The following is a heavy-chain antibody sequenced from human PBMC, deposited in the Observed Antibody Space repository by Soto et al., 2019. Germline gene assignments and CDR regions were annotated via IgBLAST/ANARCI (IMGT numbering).Heavy chain of an antibody. V-gene: IGHV3-53*04. J-gene: IGHJ6*02. Sequence: EVQLVESGGGLVQPGGSLRLSCAASGFTVTSNYMSWVRQAPGKGLECVSVIYSGGSTYYADSVKGRFTISRHNSKNPLYLQMNSLRAEDTAVYYCARGGSSYYYGLDVWGQGTTVTVSS. D-gene: IGHD6-13*01. CDR2: IYSGGST. CDR1: GFTVTSNY. CDR3: ARGGSSYYYGLDV.